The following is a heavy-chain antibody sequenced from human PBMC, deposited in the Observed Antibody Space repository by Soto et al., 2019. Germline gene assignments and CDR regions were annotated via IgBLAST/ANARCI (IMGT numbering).Heavy chain of an antibody. D-gene: IGHD7-27*01. CDR1: GGTFRKYS. Sequence: GASGKVSCKASGGTFRKYSINWVRQAPGQRLERMGGIIPMFGTPNYAQKFQGRVTITADESTGTAYMELSSLRSEDTAVYYCARWAGNCRNTNCLTALDYWGQGTPVTVSS. CDR3: ARWAGNCRNTNCLTALDY. V-gene: IGHV1-69*13. J-gene: IGHJ4*02. CDR2: IIPMFGTP.